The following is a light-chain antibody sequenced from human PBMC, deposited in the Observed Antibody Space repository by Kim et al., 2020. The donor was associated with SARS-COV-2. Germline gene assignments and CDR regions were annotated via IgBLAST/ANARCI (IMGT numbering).Light chain of an antibody. V-gene: IGKV3-11*01. Sequence: PGERATLSCRARQSVSSYLAWYQQKPGQAPRLLIYDASNRATGIPARFSGSGSGTDFTLTISSLEPEDFAVYYCQQRSNWPPVLTFGGGTKVDIK. CDR1: QSVSSY. CDR3: QQRSNWPPVLT. CDR2: DAS. J-gene: IGKJ4*01.